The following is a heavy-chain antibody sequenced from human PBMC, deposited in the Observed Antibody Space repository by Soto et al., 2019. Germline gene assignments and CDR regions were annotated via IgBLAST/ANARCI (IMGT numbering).Heavy chain of an antibody. Sequence: SETLSLTCTFSGGSISSSSYYWGWIRQPPGKGLEWIGSIYYSGSTYYNPSLKSRVTISVDTSKNQFSLKLSSVTAADTAVYYCARHISTRYGSGSYYYYYYMDVWGKGTTVTVSS. CDR1: GGSISSSSYY. CDR2: IYYSGST. CDR3: ARHISTRYGSGSYYYYYYMDV. V-gene: IGHV4-39*01. D-gene: IGHD3-10*01. J-gene: IGHJ6*03.